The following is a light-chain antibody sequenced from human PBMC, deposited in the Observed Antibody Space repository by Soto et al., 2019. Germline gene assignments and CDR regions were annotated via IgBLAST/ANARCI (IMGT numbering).Light chain of an antibody. CDR3: GTWDTSLSAVV. V-gene: IGLV1-51*01. CDR1: SSNIGNNY. CDR2: DNN. Sequence: QSVLTPPPSVSAAPGQKVTISCSGRSSNIGNNYVSWYQHLPGTAPKLLIYDNNERPSGIPDRFSGSKSGTSATLGITGLQTGDEADYYCGTWDTSLSAVVFGGGTKVTVL. J-gene: IGLJ2*01.